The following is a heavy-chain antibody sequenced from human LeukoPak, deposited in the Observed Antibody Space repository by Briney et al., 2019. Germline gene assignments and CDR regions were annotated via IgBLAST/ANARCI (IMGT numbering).Heavy chain of an antibody. CDR1: GASISSDD. CDR3: TRGYYEAFDY. J-gene: IGHJ4*02. CDR2: VDYNAST. V-gene: IGHV4-59*01. Sequence: SETLSLTCAVSGASISSDDWNGLRQPPGKGLEWIGNVDYNASTKYNPSLQIRTTTSLATSNTQFSLTLTSVTAADTALYFCTRGYYEAFDYWGQGRLVTVSS. D-gene: IGHD3-16*01.